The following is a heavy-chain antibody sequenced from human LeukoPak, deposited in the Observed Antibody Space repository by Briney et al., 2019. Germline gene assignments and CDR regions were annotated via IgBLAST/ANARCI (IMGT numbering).Heavy chain of an antibody. CDR3: ARGGEWELLGYYYYGMDV. CDR2: INPNSGNT. V-gene: IGHV1-8*01. Sequence: ASVKVSCKASGYTFTSYDINWVRQATGQGLEWMGWINPNSGNTGYAQKFQGRVTMTRNTSISTAYMELSSLRSEDTAVYYCARGGEWELLGYYYYGMDVWGQGTTVTVSS. J-gene: IGHJ6*02. D-gene: IGHD1-26*01. CDR1: GYTFTSYD.